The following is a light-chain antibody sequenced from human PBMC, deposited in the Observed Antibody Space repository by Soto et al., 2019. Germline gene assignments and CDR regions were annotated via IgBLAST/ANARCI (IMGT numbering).Light chain of an antibody. J-gene: IGLJ1*01. Sequence: QSVLTQPASVSASPGQSITISCTGTSNDVGGYDYVSWYQQHPDKAPKLMIYDVSNRPSGVSSRFSGSKSGNTASLTISGLQAEDEADYYCSSYTTANTLNYVFGTGTKGTVL. V-gene: IGLV2-14*03. CDR3: SSYTTANTLNYV. CDR2: DVS. CDR1: SNDVGGYDY.